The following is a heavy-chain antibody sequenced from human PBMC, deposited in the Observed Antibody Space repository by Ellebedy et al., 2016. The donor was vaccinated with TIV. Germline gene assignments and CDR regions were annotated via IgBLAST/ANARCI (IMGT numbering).Heavy chain of an antibody. Sequence: GGSLRLSCAASGFTFSSYSMNWVRQAPGKGLECVSYISSSGSPIFYADSVKGRFTISRDNAKNSLYLQMNSLRAEDTAVYYCARGDSSGYYRYYYYGMDVWGQGTTVTVSS. J-gene: IGHJ6*02. V-gene: IGHV3-48*04. CDR2: ISSSGSPI. CDR3: ARGDSSGYYRYYYYGMDV. D-gene: IGHD3-22*01. CDR1: GFTFSSYS.